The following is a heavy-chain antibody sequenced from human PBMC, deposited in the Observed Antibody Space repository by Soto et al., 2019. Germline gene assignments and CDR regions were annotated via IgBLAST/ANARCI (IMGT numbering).Heavy chain of an antibody. CDR2: ISSSSYT. Sequence: GGSLRLSCAASGFTFSDYYMSWIRQAPGKGLEWVSYISSSSYTNYADSVKGRFTISRDNAKNSLYLQMNSLRAEDTAVYYCARLTYYYDSSGYSDFDYWGQGTLVTVSS. CDR1: GFTFSDYY. D-gene: IGHD3-22*01. V-gene: IGHV3-11*06. J-gene: IGHJ4*02. CDR3: ARLTYYYDSSGYSDFDY.